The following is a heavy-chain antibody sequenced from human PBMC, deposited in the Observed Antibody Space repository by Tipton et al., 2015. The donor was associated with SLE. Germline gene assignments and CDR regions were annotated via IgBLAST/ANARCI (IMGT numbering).Heavy chain of an antibody. V-gene: IGHV5-51*03. J-gene: IGHJ5*02. D-gene: IGHD3/OR15-3a*01. Sequence: QLVQSGAEVKKPGESLKISCKGSGYSFSRFWIGWVRQMPGKGLEWMGSIFPGDPETRYSPSLQGQVTISADKSISTAYLQWSSLTASDTAIYYCARLDRTGGIAGWFDPWGQGTRVTVSS. CDR3: ARLDRTGGIAGWFDP. CDR1: GYSFSRFW. CDR2: IFPGDPET.